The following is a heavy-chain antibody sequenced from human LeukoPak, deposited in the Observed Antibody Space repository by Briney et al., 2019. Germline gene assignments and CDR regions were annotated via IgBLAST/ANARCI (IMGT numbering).Heavy chain of an antibody. V-gene: IGHV4-4*07. D-gene: IGHD1-26*01. CDR2: IYPTGST. Sequence: SETLSLTCTVSGGSITSNYWSWIRQPAGKGLEWIGHIYPTGSTNYNPSLKSRVTMSVDTSKNQFSLKLTSVTAADTAVYYCARLGTAVRGSSPNWFDPWGQGTLVTVSS. CDR1: GGSITSNY. J-gene: IGHJ5*02. CDR3: ARLGTAVRGSSPNWFDP.